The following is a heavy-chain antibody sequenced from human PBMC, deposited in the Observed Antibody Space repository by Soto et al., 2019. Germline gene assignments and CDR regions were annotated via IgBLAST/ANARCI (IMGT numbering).Heavy chain of an antibody. CDR3: ARGGHDFWSGPFDY. D-gene: IGHD3-3*01. CDR2: IDASGNT. V-gene: IGHV4-4*07. CDR1: GGSLSTYY. J-gene: IGHJ4*02. Sequence: SETLSLTCTVAGGSLSTYYCNWIRQSAGKGLEWIGRIDASGNTDYSPSLKSRVTLSVDTSKTQFSLNLSSVTAADTARYYCARGGHDFWSGPFDYWGQGKVVTVSS.